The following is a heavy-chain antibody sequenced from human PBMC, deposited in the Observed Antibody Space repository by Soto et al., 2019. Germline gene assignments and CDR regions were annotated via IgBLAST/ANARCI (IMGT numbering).Heavy chain of an antibody. Sequence: PGGSLRLSCAASGFTFSSCAMTWYRQPPPMGLQWVSAISDSGGSTYYADSVRGRFTISRDNSKNTLYLQLNSLGAEDTAVYYCAKDKPAAGSQWLVPIWGRGTLVTVSS. CDR2: ISDSGGST. D-gene: IGHD6-19*01. CDR1: GFTFSSCA. V-gene: IGHV3-23*01. CDR3: AKDKPAAGSQWLVPI. J-gene: IGHJ4*02.